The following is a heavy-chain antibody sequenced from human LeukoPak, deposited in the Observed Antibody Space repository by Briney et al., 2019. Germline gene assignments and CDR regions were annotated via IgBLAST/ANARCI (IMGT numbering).Heavy chain of an antibody. CDR2: VSYNDGSRT. CDR1: GFTFSDYG. CDR3: AGRGIAHS. Sequence: GGSLRLSCAASGFTFSDYGMTWVRQAPGKGLECVSAVSYNDGSRTYYADSVKGRFTISRDNSRNTVYLQMNSLRVEDTAVYYCAGRGIAHSWGQGTLVTVTS. J-gene: IGHJ5*02. D-gene: IGHD6-13*01. V-gene: IGHV3-23*01.